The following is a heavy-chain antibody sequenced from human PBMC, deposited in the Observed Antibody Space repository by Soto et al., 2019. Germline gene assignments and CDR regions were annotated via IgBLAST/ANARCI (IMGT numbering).Heavy chain of an antibody. CDR2: VSDNGKT. D-gene: IGHD3-3*02. J-gene: IGHJ4*02. V-gene: IGHV4-59*11. CDR1: GGSISGHY. Sequence: QVQLQESGPRQVKPSETLSLICTVSGGSISGHYWTWIRQSPGRGLQWLGFVSDNGKTNSDASLKRRLTISLETSKNQISLTLTSVTAADTALYYCARGRAIYGEWDYFDTWGQGAQVTVSP. CDR3: ARGRAIYGEWDYFDT.